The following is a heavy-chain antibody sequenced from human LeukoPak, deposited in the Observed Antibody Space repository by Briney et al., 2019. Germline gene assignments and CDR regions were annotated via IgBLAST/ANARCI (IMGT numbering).Heavy chain of an antibody. J-gene: IGHJ4*02. CDR1: GFTFSSYS. CDR2: ISSSSSYI. Sequence: GGSLRLSCAASGFTFSSYSMNWVRQAPGKGLEWVSSISSSSSYIYYADSVKGRFTISRDNAKNSLYLQMNSLRAEDTAVYYCARVRYYDFWSGYYSPFDYWGQGTLVTVSS. D-gene: IGHD3-3*01. V-gene: IGHV3-21*01. CDR3: ARVRYYDFWSGYYSPFDY.